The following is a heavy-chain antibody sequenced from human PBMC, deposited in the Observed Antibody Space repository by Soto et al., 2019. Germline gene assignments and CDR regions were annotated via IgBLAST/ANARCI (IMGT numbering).Heavy chain of an antibody. Sequence: SETLSLTCTVSGDSISSVDHYWSWIRQPPGKGLEWMGYIYHSGSTHYNPSLNSRLTISIDTSTNRVSLNLTSVTAADPAVYFCARLRWETENNWFDPWGQGALVTVSS. CDR3: ARLRWETENNWFDP. CDR2: IYHSGST. V-gene: IGHV4-30-4*01. J-gene: IGHJ5*02. D-gene: IGHD1-26*01. CDR1: GDSISSVDHY.